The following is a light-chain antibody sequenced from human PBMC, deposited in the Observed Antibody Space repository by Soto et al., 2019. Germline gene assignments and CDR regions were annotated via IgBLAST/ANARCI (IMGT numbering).Light chain of an antibody. CDR2: AAP. V-gene: IGKV1-27*01. Sequence: DIQMTQSPSSLSASVGDRVTITCRASQGISNYLAWFQQKPGKVPKLLIYAAPALQSGVPSRFSGSGSGTDFTLTISGLQPEDVATYYCQKYNTAPLTFGGGTKVDIK. CDR1: QGISNY. J-gene: IGKJ4*01. CDR3: QKYNTAPLT.